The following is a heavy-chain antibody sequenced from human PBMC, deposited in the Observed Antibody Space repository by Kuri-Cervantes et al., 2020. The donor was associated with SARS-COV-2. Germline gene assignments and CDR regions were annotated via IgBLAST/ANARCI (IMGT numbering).Heavy chain of an antibody. V-gene: IGHV1-18*01. CDR3: AKVAYYDTLTGHWGWVDY. CDR1: GYTFNRYT. Sequence: ASVKVSCKTSGYTFNRYTITWVRQTPGQGLEWMGWISAYNGKTNYAQDLQGRVTMTTDTSTSTTYMELRSLRSDDTAVYYCAKVAYYDTLTGHWGWVDYWGQGTLVTVSS. CDR2: ISAYNGKT. J-gene: IGHJ4*02. D-gene: IGHD3-9*01.